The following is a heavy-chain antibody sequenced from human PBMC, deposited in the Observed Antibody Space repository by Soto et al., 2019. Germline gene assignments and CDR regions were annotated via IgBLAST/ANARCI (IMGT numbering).Heavy chain of an antibody. CDR2: IYYSGST. Sequence: QLQLQESGPGLVKPSETLSLTCTVSGGSISSSSYYWGWIRQPPGKGLEWIGSIYYSGSTYYYPALKSRVTLAVNTSKNQFSLKLSSVTAADTAVYYRARHPTLTTSYIDYWGQGTLVTVSS. CDR1: GGSISSSSYY. CDR3: ARHPTLTTSYIDY. V-gene: IGHV4-39*01. D-gene: IGHD4-17*01. J-gene: IGHJ4*02.